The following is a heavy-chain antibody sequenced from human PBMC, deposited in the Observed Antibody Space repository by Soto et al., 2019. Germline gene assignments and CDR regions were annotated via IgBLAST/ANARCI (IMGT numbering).Heavy chain of an antibody. CDR1: GFTFSSYS. CDR3: ASFFGDLGSY. CDR2: ISSSSSYI. D-gene: IGHD3-16*01. V-gene: IGHV3-21*01. J-gene: IGHJ4*02. Sequence: GGSLRLSCAASGFTFSSYSMNWVRQAPGKGLVWVSSISSSSSYIYYADSVKGRFTISRDNAKNSLYLQMNSLRAEDPAVYYCASFFGDLGSYWGQGTLVTVSS.